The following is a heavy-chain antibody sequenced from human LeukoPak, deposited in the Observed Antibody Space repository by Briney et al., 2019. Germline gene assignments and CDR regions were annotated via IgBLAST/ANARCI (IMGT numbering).Heavy chain of an antibody. CDR1: GYSLTSYW. D-gene: IGHD4-17*01. V-gene: IGHV5-51*01. CDR3: ARQGFYGDYYFDY. CDR2: IYPADSDT. Sequence: GESLKISCKAFGYSLTSYWIGWVRQMPGKGLEWMGIIYPADSDTSYSPSFQGQVTISADKSISTAYLQWSSLKASDTAMYYCARQGFYGDYYFDYWGQGTLVTVSS. J-gene: IGHJ4*02.